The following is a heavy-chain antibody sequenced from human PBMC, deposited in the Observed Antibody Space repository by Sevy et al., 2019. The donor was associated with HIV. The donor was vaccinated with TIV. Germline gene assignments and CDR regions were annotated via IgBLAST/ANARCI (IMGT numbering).Heavy chain of an antibody. CDR1: GFTFSSYS. CDR3: AREGYDFWSGCVDV. CDR2: ISSSSSTI. Sequence: GGSLRLSCAASGFTFSSYSMNWVRQAPGKGLEWVSYISSSSSTIYYADSVKGRFTISREKAKNSLYLQMNSLRDEDTAVYYCAREGYDFWSGCVDVWGKRTTVTVSS. V-gene: IGHV3-48*02. J-gene: IGHJ6*04. D-gene: IGHD3-3*01.